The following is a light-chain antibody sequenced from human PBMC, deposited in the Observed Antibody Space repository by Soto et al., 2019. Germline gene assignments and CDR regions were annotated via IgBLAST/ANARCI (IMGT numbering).Light chain of an antibody. CDR1: TGPVTSGFY. J-gene: IGLJ1*01. CDR3: LLYYGGSYV. Sequence: QAVVTQEPSLTVSPGGTVTLNCASSTGPVTSGFYPHWVQQKPGQAPSTLIYSTTNKHSWTPARFSGSLLGGKAALTLSGVQPEDEADYYCLLYYGGSYVFGAGTKVTVL. CDR2: STT. V-gene: IGLV7-43*01.